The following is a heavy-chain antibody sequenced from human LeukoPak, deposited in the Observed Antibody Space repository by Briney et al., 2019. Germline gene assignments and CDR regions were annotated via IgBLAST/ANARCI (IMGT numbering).Heavy chain of an antibody. Sequence: GGSLRLSSAASGFTFSSYAMSWVRQAPGKGLEWVSATSGSGRSTYYADSVKGRFTISRDNSKNTLYLQMNSLRSEDKAVYYCAKDLSSEGYYFDYWGQGTLVTVSS. CDR2: TSGSGRST. D-gene: IGHD3-3*01. J-gene: IGHJ4*02. CDR1: GFTFSSYA. V-gene: IGHV3-23*01. CDR3: AKDLSSEGYYFDY.